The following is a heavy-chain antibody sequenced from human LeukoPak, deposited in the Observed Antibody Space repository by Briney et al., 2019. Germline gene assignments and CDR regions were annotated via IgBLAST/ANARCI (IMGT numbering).Heavy chain of an antibody. CDR1: GGPIRNWC. V-gene: IGHV4-59*12. Sequence: SETLSLTCSVAGGPIRNWCWSWIRQPPGKGLEWIGYIYYSGSTNYNPSLKSRVTISVDTSKNQFSLKLSSVTAADTALYYCARDSAGRLDPWGQGTLVTVSS. CDR2: IYYSGST. J-gene: IGHJ5*02. CDR3: ARDSAGRLDP. D-gene: IGHD1-14*01.